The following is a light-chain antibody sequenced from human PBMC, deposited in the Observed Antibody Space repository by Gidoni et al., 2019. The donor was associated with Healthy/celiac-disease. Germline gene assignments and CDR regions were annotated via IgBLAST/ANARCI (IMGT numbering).Light chain of an antibody. CDR3: SSYTSSSTRV. CDR2: EVS. Sequence: QSALTQPASVSGSAGQSITISCTGTSSDVGGYNYVSWYQQHPGKAPKLMIYEVSNRPSGVSNRFSGSKSGNTASLTISGLQAEDEADYYCSSYTSSSTRVFGGGTTLTVL. J-gene: IGLJ3*02. CDR1: SSDVGGYNY. V-gene: IGLV2-14*01.